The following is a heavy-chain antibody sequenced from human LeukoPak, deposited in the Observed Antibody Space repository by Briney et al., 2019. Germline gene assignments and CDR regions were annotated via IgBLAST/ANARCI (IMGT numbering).Heavy chain of an antibody. CDR2: INPNNGGT. V-gene: IGHV1-2*02. CDR1: GYTFTGYY. Sequence: ASVKVSCKASGYTFTGYYIHWVRQAPGQGLEWMGWINPNNGGTNYAQKFQGRVTMTRDTSISSVYMEVSRLTYDDTAVYYCARDPNRSHYYMDVWAKGTTVTVSS. CDR3: ARDPNRSHYYMDV. J-gene: IGHJ6*03.